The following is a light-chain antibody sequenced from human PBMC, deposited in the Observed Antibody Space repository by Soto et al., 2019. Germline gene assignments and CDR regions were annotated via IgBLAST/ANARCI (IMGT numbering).Light chain of an antibody. J-gene: IGKJ1*01. CDR3: QQYGSSPGT. CDR2: GAS. CDR1: QSVSSSY. Sequence: EIVLTQSPGTLSLSPGERATLSCRASQSVSSSYLAWYQQKPGQAPRLLIYGASSRATGIPDRFSGSGSGTDFTLTISCLEPEDFSVYYCQQYGSSPGTFGQGTKVEIK. V-gene: IGKV3-20*01.